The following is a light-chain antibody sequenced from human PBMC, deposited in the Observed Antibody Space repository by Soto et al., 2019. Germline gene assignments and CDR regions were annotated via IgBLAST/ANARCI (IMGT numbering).Light chain of an antibody. CDR2: DNN. J-gene: IGLJ2*01. CDR1: SSNIGNNY. V-gene: IGLV1-51*01. Sequence: QSVLMQPPSVSAAPGQRVTISCSGSSSNIGNNYVSWYQQLPGTAPKLLIYDNNKRPSGIPDRFSGSTSGTSATLAIAGLQTGDEADYYCDSWDNSLSVVLFGGGTKLTVL. CDR3: DSWDNSLSVVL.